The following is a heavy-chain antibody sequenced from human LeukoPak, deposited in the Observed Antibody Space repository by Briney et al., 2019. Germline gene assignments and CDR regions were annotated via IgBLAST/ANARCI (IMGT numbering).Heavy chain of an antibody. Sequence: SETLSLTCTVSGGSISSGGYYWSWNRQHPGKGMEWIGYIYYSGSTYYNPSLKSRVTISVDTSKNQFSLKLSSVTAADTAVYYCARHAIPPYYGPNSEVGYWGQGTLVTVSS. J-gene: IGHJ4*02. V-gene: IGHV4-39*01. CDR1: GGSISSGGYY. CDR3: ARHAIPPYYGPNSEVGY. CDR2: IYYSGST. D-gene: IGHD3-22*01.